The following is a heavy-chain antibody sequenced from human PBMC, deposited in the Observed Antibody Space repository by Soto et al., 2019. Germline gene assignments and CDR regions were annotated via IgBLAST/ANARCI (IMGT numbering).Heavy chain of an antibody. CDR1: GFTFSSYG. V-gene: IGHV3-30*18. Sequence: QVQLVESGGGGVQPGRSLRLSCAASGFTFSSYGMHWVRQAPGKGLEWVAVISYDGSNKYYADSVKGRFTISRDNSKKTLYLQMNSLRVEDTAVYYYAKGKEQQLVPNAWGQGTLVTVSS. CDR3: AKGKEQQLVPNA. D-gene: IGHD6-13*01. CDR2: ISYDGSNK. J-gene: IGHJ4*02.